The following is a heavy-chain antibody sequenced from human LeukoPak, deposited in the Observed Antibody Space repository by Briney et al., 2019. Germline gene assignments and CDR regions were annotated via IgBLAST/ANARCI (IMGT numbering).Heavy chain of an antibody. CDR3: ARGPYASGSYYKGEYYYYMDV. J-gene: IGHJ6*03. CDR2: INSDGSST. D-gene: IGHD3-10*01. V-gene: IGHV3-74*01. Sequence: GGSLRLSCAASGFTFSSYWMHWVRQAPGKGLVWVSRINSDGSSTSYADSVKGRFTISRDNAKNTLYLQMNSLRAEDTAVYYCARGPYASGSYYKGEYYYYMDVWGKGTTVTISS. CDR1: GFTFSSYW.